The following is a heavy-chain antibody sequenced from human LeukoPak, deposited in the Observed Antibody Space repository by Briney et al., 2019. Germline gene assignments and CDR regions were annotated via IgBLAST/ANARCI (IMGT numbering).Heavy chain of an antibody. V-gene: IGHV1-24*01. CDR3: ATGGAAAGLNWFDP. CDR1: GYTLAELS. D-gene: IGHD6-13*01. Sequence: GASVKVSCKVSGYTLAELSMHWVRQAPGKGLEWMGDFDPEDGETIYAQKFQGRVTMTEDTSTDTAYMELSSLRSEDTAVYYCATGGAAAGLNWFDPWGQGTLVTVSS. CDR2: FDPEDGET. J-gene: IGHJ5*02.